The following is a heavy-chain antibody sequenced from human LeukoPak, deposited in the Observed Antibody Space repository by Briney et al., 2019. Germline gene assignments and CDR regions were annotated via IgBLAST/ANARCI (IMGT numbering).Heavy chain of an antibody. V-gene: IGHV4-30-2*01. Sequence: SSETLSLTCTVSGGSISSGGYYWSWIRQPPGKGLEWIGYIYHSGSTYYNPSLKSRVTISVDRSKNQFSLKLSSVTAADTAVYYCARVYSSGSRAFQHWGQGTLVTVSS. D-gene: IGHD6-19*01. J-gene: IGHJ1*01. CDR3: ARVYSSGSRAFQH. CDR1: GGSISSGGYY. CDR2: IYHSGST.